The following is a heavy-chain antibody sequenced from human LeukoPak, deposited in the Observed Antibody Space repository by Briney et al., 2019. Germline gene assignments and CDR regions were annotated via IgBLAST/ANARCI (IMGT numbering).Heavy chain of an antibody. V-gene: IGHV4-4*07. CDR2: IYTSGST. D-gene: IGHD3-3*01. CDR3: AKSRPHNDFWSGYYPSGYYYYGMDV. CDR1: GGSISSYY. Sequence: KSSETLSLTCTVSGGSISSYYWSWIRQPAGKGLEWIGRIYTSGSTNYNPSLKSRVTMSVGTSKNQFSLKLSSVTAADTAVYYCAKSRPHNDFWSGYYPSGYYYYGMDVWGQGTTVTASS. J-gene: IGHJ6*02.